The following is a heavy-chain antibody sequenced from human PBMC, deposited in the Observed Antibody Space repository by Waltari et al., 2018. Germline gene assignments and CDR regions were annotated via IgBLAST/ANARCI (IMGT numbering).Heavy chain of an antibody. J-gene: IGHJ2*01. V-gene: IGHV3-48*04. CDR2: ISSSSDWI. Sequence: DVQLVESGGGLVQPGGSLRLSCAASGFTFTTYSMNWVRQAPGKGLEWIAYISSSSDWIYSADSVKGRFTISRDNAKNSVYLQMNSLRADDTAVYYCAGIRRGYWFFDLWGRDTLVTVSS. CDR3: AGIRRGYWFFDL. CDR1: GFTFTTYS. D-gene: IGHD3-10*01.